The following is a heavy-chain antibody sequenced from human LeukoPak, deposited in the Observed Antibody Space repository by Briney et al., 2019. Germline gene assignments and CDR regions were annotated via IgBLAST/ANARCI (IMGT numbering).Heavy chain of an antibody. D-gene: IGHD3-10*01. CDR3: ARGAKYYYGSGSLYYFDY. CDR1: GYTFTGYY. CDR2: INPNSGGT. V-gene: IGHV1-2*02. J-gene: IGHJ4*02. Sequence: GASVKVSCKASGYTFTGYYMHWVRQAPGQGLEWMGWINPNSGGTNNAQKFQGRVTMTRDTSISTAYMELSRLRSDDTAVYYCARGAKYYYGSGSLYYFDYWGQGTLVTVSS.